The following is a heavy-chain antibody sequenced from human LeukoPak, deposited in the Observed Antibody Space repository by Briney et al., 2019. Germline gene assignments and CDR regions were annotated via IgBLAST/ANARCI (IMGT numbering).Heavy chain of an antibody. J-gene: IGHJ4*02. CDR1: GFTVITND. V-gene: IGHV3-53*01. CDR2: LYSDGNT. D-gene: IGHD1-14*01. CDR3: ARGVEPLAANTLAY. Sequence: GGSLRLSCAASGFTVITNDMTWVRQAPGKGLVWVSVLYSDGNTKYADSVQGRFTISRDNSKNTLYLEMNSLSPDDTAVYYCARGVEPLAANTLAYWGQGTLVTVSS.